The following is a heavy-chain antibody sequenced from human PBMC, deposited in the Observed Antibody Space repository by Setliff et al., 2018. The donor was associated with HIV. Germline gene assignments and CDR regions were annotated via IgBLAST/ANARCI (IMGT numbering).Heavy chain of an antibody. D-gene: IGHD6-13*01. V-gene: IGHV1-2*06. Sequence: ASVKVSCKTSGYTFTDYFLHWVRQAPGQGLQWMGRINPNIGSTNYAQNFQGRATMTRDTSVNTAFMELSNLRAEDTALYYCARDFTQWQQLPDYMDVWGKGTTVTV. J-gene: IGHJ6*03. CDR1: GYTFTDYF. CDR2: INPNIGST. CDR3: ARDFTQWQQLPDYMDV.